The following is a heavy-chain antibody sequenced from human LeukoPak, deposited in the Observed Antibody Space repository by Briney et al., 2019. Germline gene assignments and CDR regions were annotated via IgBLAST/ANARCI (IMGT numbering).Heavy chain of an antibody. CDR2: FSRSGPDT. CDR3: AKDNWGSHYFDY. J-gene: IGHJ4*02. V-gene: IGHV3-23*01. CDR1: GFTFGSSA. D-gene: IGHD7-27*01. Sequence: GGSLRLSCAASGFTFGSSAMSWVRQAPGKGPEWVSTFSRSGPDTYYADSVKGRFTVSRDNSKNTLYLQMNSLRAEDTAVYYCAKDNWGSHYFDYWGQGTLVTVSS.